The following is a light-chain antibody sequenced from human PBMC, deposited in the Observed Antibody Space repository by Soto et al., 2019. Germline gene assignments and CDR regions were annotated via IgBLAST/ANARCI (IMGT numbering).Light chain of an antibody. CDR2: EVS. CDR3: NSFTSGSAWV. CDR1: SSDVGAYNY. V-gene: IGLV2-14*01. J-gene: IGLJ3*02. Sequence: QSALTQPASVSGSPGQSVTISCTGTSSDVGAYNYVSWYQQHPGKAPKLLIYEVSNRPSGVSNRFSGSKSGNTASLSISGLQAEDESDYYCNSFTSGSAWVFGGGTKLTVL.